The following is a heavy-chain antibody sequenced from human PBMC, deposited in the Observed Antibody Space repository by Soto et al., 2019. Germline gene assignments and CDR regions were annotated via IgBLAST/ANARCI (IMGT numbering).Heavy chain of an antibody. Sequence: EVQLVESGGGLVKPGGSLRLSCAASGFTLSSYSMNWVRQAPGKWLEWVSSISSSSSYIYYADSVKGRFTISRDNAKNSLYLQMNSLRAEDTAVYYCARDLGYGDSRLAYYYYYGMDVWGHGPTVTVSS. CDR1: GFTLSSYS. CDR2: ISSSSSYI. V-gene: IGHV3-21*01. CDR3: ARDLGYGDSRLAYYYYYGMDV. D-gene: IGHD4-17*01. J-gene: IGHJ6*02.